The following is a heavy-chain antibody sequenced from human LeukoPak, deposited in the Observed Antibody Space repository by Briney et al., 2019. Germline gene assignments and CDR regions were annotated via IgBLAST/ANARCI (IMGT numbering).Heavy chain of an antibody. CDR2: IIPIFGTA. D-gene: IGHD3-10*01. V-gene: IGHV1-69*05. CDR3: ARAGFGELLYDAFDY. CDR1: GGTFSSYA. Sequence: VASVKVSCKASGGTFSSYAISWVRQAPGQGLEWMGGIIPIFGTANYAQKFQGRVTITTDESTSTAYMELSSLRSEDTAVYYCARAGFGELLYDAFDYWGQGTLVTVSS. J-gene: IGHJ4*02.